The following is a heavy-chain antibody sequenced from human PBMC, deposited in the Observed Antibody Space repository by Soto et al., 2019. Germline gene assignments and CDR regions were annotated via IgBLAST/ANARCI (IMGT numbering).Heavy chain of an antibody. Sequence: QVQLQESGPGLVKPSQTLSLTCTVSGGSISSGGYYWSWIRQHPGKGLEWIRYIYYSGSTYYNPTLQSPVTISVDASKNQFSLQLSSVTAADTAVYYCAGGRWGDGYRSFDSWGQGTLVTVSS. CDR1: GGSISSGGYY. D-gene: IGHD5-12*01. J-gene: IGHJ4*02. V-gene: IGHV4-31*01. CDR3: AGGRWGDGYRSFDS. CDR2: IYYSGST.